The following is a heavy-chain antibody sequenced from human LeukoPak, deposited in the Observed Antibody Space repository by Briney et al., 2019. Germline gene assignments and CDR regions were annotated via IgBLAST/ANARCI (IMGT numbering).Heavy chain of an antibody. D-gene: IGHD4-17*01. V-gene: IGHV1-69*13. CDR2: IIPIFGTA. Sequence: SVKVSCKASGGIFSSYAISWVRQAPGQGLEWMGGIIPIFGTANYAQKFQGRVTITADESTSTAYMELSSLRSEDTAVYYCAREGTVTYDGPYHYGMDVWGQGTTVTVSS. J-gene: IGHJ6*02. CDR1: GGIFSSYA. CDR3: AREGTVTYDGPYHYGMDV.